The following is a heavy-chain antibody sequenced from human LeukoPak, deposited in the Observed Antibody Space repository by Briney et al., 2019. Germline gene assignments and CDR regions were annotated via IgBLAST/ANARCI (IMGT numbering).Heavy chain of an antibody. Sequence: GGSLRLSCAAAGFTFNSYEMNWVRQAPGKGLEWLSFIPSSGSIIYYADSMKGRFTISRDNAKNSLYLQMNSLRTEDTALYYCAKDTGITPSGISGFFDFWGQGTLVTVSS. CDR1: GFTFNSYE. V-gene: IGHV3-48*03. D-gene: IGHD6-13*01. J-gene: IGHJ4*02. CDR2: IPSSGSII. CDR3: AKDTGITPSGISGFFDF.